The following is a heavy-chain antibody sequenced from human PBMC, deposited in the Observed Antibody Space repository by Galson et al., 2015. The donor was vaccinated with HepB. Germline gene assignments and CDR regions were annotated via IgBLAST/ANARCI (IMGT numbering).Heavy chain of an antibody. CDR2: ISGSGGST. D-gene: IGHD3-3*01. J-gene: IGHJ6*03. CDR3: AKGTLSRYTILSYYYMDV. CDR1: GFTFSSYA. V-gene: IGHV3-23*01. Sequence: SLRLSCAASGFTFSSYAMSWVRQAPGKGLEWVSAISGSGGSTYYADSVKGRFTISRDNSKNTLYLQMNSLRAEDTAVYYCAKGTLSRYTILSYYYMDVWGKGTTVTVSS.